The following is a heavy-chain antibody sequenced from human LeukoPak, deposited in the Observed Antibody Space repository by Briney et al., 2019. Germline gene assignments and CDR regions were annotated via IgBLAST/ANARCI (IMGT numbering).Heavy chain of an antibody. CDR3: ARTGEWLRLAHLDY. Sequence: ASVKVSCKASGYTFTSYGISWVRQAPGQGLEWMGWISAYNGNTNYAQKLQGGVTMTTDTSTSTAYMELRSLRSDGTAVYYCARTGEWLRLAHLDYWGQGTLVTVSS. D-gene: IGHD5-12*01. CDR1: GYTFTSYG. J-gene: IGHJ4*02. CDR2: ISAYNGNT. V-gene: IGHV1-18*01.